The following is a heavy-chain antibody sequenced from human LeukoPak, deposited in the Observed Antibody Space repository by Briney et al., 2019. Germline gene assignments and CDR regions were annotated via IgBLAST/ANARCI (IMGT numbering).Heavy chain of an antibody. D-gene: IGHD3-10*01. CDR2: IIPIFGTA. CDR3: ARGHGSGSILAFDI. Sequence: ASVKVSCKASGGTFSSYAISWVRQAPGQGLEWMGGIIPIFGTANYAQKFQGRVTITTDESTSTAYMELSSLRSEDPAVYYCARGHGSGSILAFDIWGQGTMVTVSS. V-gene: IGHV1-69*05. J-gene: IGHJ3*02. CDR1: GGTFSSYA.